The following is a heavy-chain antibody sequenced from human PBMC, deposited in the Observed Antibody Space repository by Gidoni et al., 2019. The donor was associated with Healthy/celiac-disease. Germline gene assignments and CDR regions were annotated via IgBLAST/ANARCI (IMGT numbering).Heavy chain of an antibody. D-gene: IGHD3-9*01. J-gene: IGHJ4*02. CDR3: ANSVYDILTGYPNSPFDY. CDR2: IYYSGST. Sequence: QLQLQESGPGLVKPSETLSLTCTVSGGSISSSSYYWGWIRQPPGKGLEWLGSIYYSGSTYYNPSLKSRVTISVDTSKNQFSLKLSSVTAADTAVYYCANSVYDILTGYPNSPFDYWGQGTLVTVSS. CDR1: GGSISSSSYY. V-gene: IGHV4-39*01.